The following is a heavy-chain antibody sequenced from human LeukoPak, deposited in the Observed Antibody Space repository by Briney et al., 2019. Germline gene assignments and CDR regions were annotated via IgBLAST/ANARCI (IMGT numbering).Heavy chain of an antibody. J-gene: IGHJ4*02. V-gene: IGHV1-18*01. CDR1: GYTFTSYG. D-gene: IGHD3-22*01. Sequence: ASVKVSCKASGYTFTSYGISWVRQAPGQGLEWMGWISAYNGNTNYAQKLQGRVTMTTDTSTSTAYMELRSLRSDDTAVYYCAAVSPNYYDSSGYWVWGQGTLVTVSS. CDR2: ISAYNGNT. CDR3: AAVSPNYYDSSGYWV.